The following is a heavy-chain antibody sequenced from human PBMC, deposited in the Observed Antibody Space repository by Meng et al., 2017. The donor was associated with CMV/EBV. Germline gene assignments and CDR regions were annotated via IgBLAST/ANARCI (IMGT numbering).Heavy chain of an antibody. CDR1: GFTFSSYA. Sequence: GESLKISCAASGFTFSSYAMHWVRQAPGKGLEWVAVISYDGSNKYYADSVKGRFTISRDNSKNTLYLQMNSLRSDDTAVYYCARVVPAAIGTIDYWGQGTLVTVSS. D-gene: IGHD2-2*01. V-gene: IGHV3-30-3*01. J-gene: IGHJ4*02. CDR2: ISYDGSNK. CDR3: ARVVPAAIGTIDY.